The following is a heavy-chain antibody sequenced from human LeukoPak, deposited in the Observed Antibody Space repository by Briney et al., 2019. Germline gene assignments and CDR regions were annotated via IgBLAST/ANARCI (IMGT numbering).Heavy chain of an antibody. CDR1: GFSFRTYW. Sequence: GGSLRLSCAASGFSFRTYWMSWVRQAPGKGLEWVANIKPEGTQRFYVDSVKGRFTISRDNAKNSLYLQMNSLRAEDTAVYYCAKDIQTWPRFPDYWGQGTLVTVSS. V-gene: IGHV3-7*03. CDR2: IKPEGTQR. CDR3: AKDIQTWPRFPDY. D-gene: IGHD5-12*01. J-gene: IGHJ4*02.